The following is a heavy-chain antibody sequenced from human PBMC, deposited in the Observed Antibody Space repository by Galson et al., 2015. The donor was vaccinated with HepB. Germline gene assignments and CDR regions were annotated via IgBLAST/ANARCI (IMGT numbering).Heavy chain of an antibody. CDR1: GFTFSSYG. CDR2: ISYDGSNK. CDR3: AKEGDGGGLGY. J-gene: IGHJ4*02. V-gene: IGHV3-30*18. Sequence: SLRLSCAASGFTFSSYGMHWVRQAPGKGLEWVAVISYDGSNKYYADSVKGRFTISRDNSKNTLYLQMNSLRAEDTAVYYCAKEGDGGGLGYWGQGTLVTVSS. D-gene: IGHD3-16*01.